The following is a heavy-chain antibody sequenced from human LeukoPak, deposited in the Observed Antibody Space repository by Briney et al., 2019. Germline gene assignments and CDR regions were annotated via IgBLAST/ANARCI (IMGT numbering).Heavy chain of an antibody. J-gene: IGHJ5*02. CDR2: ISYDGSNK. D-gene: IGHD6-6*01. CDR1: GFTFSSYA. CDR3: ARDMGSYSSSFLPVEFDP. Sequence: GGSLRLSCAASGFTFSSYAMHWVRQAPGKGLEWVAVISYDGSNKYYADSVKGRFTISRDNSKNTLYLQMNSLRAEDTAVYYCARDMGSYSSSFLPVEFDPWGQGTLVTVSS. V-gene: IGHV3-30-3*01.